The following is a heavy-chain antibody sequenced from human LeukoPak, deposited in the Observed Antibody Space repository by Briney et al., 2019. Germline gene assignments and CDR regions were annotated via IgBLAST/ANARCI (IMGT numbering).Heavy chain of an antibody. CDR3: ARARYANAWYAFDI. V-gene: IGHV4-59*01. D-gene: IGHD2-2*01. CDR1: GGSFSSYY. J-gene: IGHJ3*02. CDR2: IYHSGST. Sequence: SETLSLTCTVSGGSFSSYYWSWIRQPPGKRLEWIGYIYHSGSTNYNSSLKSRVTISVDTSKKQFSLKLSSVTAADTAVYYCARARYANAWYAFDIWGQGTMVTVSS.